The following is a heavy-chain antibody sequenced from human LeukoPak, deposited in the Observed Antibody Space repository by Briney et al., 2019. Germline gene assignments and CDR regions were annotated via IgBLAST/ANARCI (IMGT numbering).Heavy chain of an antibody. D-gene: IGHD3-10*01. J-gene: IGHJ5*02. CDR1: GGSISSSSYY. V-gene: IGHV4-39*07. CDR2: VYYSGST. Sequence: SETLSLTCTVSGGSISSSSYYWGWIRQPPGTGLEWIGSVYYSGSTYYNPSLKSRVTKSVDTSKNQFSLKLTSVTAADTAMYYCARVQEVMIRGASYWFDPWGQGTLVTVSS. CDR3: ARVQEVMIRGASYWFDP.